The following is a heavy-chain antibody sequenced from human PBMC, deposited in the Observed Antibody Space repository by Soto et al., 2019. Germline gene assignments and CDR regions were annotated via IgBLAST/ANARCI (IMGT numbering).Heavy chain of an antibody. CDR2: IYHSGST. V-gene: IGHV4-59*12. D-gene: IGHD6-19*01. CDR1: GDSIRSYC. J-gene: IGHJ4*02. Sequence: SETLSLTCSVSGDSIRSYCWTWIRQPPGEGLEWIGEIYHSGSTNYNPSLKSRVTISVDTSKNQFSLKLSSVTAADTAVYYCARVRGLYSSGWYFERDYWGQGTLVTVSS. CDR3: ARVRGLYSSGWYFERDY.